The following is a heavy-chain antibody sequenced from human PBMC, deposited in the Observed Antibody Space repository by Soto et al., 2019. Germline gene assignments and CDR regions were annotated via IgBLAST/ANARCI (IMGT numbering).Heavy chain of an antibody. CDR2: INPGGDST. CDR1: GFTFSDYY. D-gene: IGHD6-13*01. CDR3: ATMFYGSSLQQ. V-gene: IGHV3-23*01. J-gene: IGHJ1*01. Sequence: GGSLRLSCAASGFTFSDYYMSWIRQAPGKGLEWGSAINPGGDSTYYANSVRGRFTISRDNSKNTLYLQMNSLRADDTAVYYCATMFYGSSLQQWGQGTLVTISS.